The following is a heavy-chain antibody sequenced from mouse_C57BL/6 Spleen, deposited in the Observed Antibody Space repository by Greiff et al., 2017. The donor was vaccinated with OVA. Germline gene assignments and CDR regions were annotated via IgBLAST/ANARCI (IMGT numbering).Heavy chain of an antibody. CDR2: ISNGGGST. CDR3: ARLTGTNAMDY. CDR1: GFTFSDYY. Sequence: EVQGVESGGGLVQPGGSLKLSCAASGFTFSDYYMYWVRQTPEKRLEWVAYISNGGGSTYYPDTVKGRFTISRDNAKNTLYLQMSRLKSEDTAMYYCARLTGTNAMDYWGQGTSVTVSS. J-gene: IGHJ4*01. V-gene: IGHV5-12*01. D-gene: IGHD4-1*01.